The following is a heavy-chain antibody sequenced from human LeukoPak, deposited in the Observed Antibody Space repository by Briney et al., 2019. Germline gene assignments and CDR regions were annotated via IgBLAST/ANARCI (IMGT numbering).Heavy chain of an antibody. CDR3: ASGLLDSSGYFLNY. Sequence: GGSLRLSCAAPGFTFSDYYMSWIRQAPGKGLEWVSYISSSGSTIYYADSVKGRFTISRDNAKNSLYLQMNSLRAEDTAVYYCASGLLDSSGYFLNYWGQGTLVTVSS. CDR2: ISSSGSTI. CDR1: GFTFSDYY. V-gene: IGHV3-11*01. D-gene: IGHD3-22*01. J-gene: IGHJ4*02.